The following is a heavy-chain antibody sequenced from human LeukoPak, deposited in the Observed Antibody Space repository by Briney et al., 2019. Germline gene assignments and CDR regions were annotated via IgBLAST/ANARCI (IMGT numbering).Heavy chain of an antibody. D-gene: IGHD1-26*01. J-gene: IGHJ4*02. CDR3: AIGSGSYPFDY. CDR2: FYTSGST. CDR1: GGSINSYY. Sequence: SETLSLTCTVSGGSINSYYWSWIRQPAGKGLEWIGRFYTSGSTNYNPSLKNRVTMSVDTSKNQFSLKLSSVTAADTAVYYCAIGSGSYPFDYWGQGTLVTVSS. V-gene: IGHV4-4*07.